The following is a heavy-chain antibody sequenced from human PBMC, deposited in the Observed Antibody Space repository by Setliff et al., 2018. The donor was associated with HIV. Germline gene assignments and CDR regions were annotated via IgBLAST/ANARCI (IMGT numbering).Heavy chain of an antibody. CDR2: IYPEDSNI. V-gene: IGHV5-51*01. J-gene: IGHJ3*02. Sequence: PGESLKISCKGSAYSFTTFWIAWVRQMPGEGLEWMGIIYPEDSNIKYNPSFQNQVTISADKSISTAYLQVHNLKASDTATYYCARRDGRSMNAFEIWGPGTMVTVSS. CDR3: ARRDGRSMNAFEI. D-gene: IGHD6-13*01. CDR1: AYSFTTFW.